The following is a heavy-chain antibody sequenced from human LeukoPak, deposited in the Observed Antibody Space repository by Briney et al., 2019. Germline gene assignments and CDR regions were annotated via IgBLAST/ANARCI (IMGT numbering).Heavy chain of an antibody. CDR3: TRDSGAERRCFDL. J-gene: IGHJ2*01. Sequence: PGGSLRLSCVASGFTFDPYLMDWVRQAPGKGPVWVSRIDGGGGNPSYADSVKGRFTISRDNAKNTLYLQMNSLRAEDTAVYYCTRDSGAERRCFDLWGRGTLVTVSS. CDR1: GFTFDPYL. V-gene: IGHV3-74*01. CDR2: IDGGGGNP. D-gene: IGHD7-27*01.